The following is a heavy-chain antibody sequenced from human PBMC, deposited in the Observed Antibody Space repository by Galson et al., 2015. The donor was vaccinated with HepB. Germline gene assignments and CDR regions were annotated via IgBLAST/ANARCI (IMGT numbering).Heavy chain of an antibody. CDR2: ISGSGGST. V-gene: IGHV3-23*01. CDR3: AKEDAAIAAAGTEIDFDY. J-gene: IGHJ4*02. Sequence: SGAEVKKPGGSLRLSCAASGFTFSSYAMSWVRQAPGKGLEWVSAISGSGGSTYYADSVKGRLTISRDNSKNTLYLQMNSLRAEDTAVYYCAKEDAAIAAAGTEIDFDYWGQGTLVTVSS. D-gene: IGHD6-13*01. CDR1: GFTFSSYA.